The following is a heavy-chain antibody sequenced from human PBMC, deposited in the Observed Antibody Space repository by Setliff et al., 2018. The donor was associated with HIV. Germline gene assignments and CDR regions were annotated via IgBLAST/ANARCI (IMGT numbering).Heavy chain of an antibody. Sequence: ASVKVSCKASGYTFIDYYIHWMRRATGQGLEWMGWMNPNSGVSGYALKFHDRVTMTRDTSITTAYMELSSLTSEDTAVYYCARGKGVGGVIITGGLDVWGQGTTVTSP. CDR1: GYTFIDYY. V-gene: IGHV1-8*02. CDR2: MNPNSGVS. D-gene: IGHD3-10*01. CDR3: ARGKGVGGVIITGGLDV. J-gene: IGHJ6*02.